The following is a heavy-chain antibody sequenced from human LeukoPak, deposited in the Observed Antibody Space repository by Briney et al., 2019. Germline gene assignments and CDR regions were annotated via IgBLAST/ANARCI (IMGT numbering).Heavy chain of an antibody. CDR1: GFTFSSYT. CDR3: AELGITMIGGV. Sequence: GGSLRLSCAASGFTFSSYTMSWVRQAPGRGLEWVSAISGSGGSTYYADSVKGRFTISRDNAKNSLYLQMNSLRAEDTAVYYCAELGITMIGGVWGKGTTVTISS. J-gene: IGHJ6*04. D-gene: IGHD3-10*02. V-gene: IGHV3-23*01. CDR2: ISGSGGST.